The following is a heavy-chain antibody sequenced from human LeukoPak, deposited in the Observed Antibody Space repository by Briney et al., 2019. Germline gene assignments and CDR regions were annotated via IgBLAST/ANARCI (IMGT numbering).Heavy chain of an antibody. Sequence: GSLRLSCAPSGFTLSTYGTNWVRQAPGRGLEWVSYISSGSDSIHYADSLKGRFTVSRDNAKNSLFLQMNSLRDEDTAVYYCARAEALLPYLYWGQGTLVTVSS. J-gene: IGHJ4*02. CDR3: ARAEALLPYLY. V-gene: IGHV3-48*02. CDR1: GFTLSTYG. D-gene: IGHD2-15*01. CDR2: ISSGSDSI.